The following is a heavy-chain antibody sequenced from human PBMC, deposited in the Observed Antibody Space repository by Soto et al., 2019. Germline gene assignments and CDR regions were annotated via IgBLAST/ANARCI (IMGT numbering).Heavy chain of an antibody. CDR2: ISYDGSEE. V-gene: IGHV3-30*18. CDR3: AKGRFDVVSISPFDH. CDR1: GFTFSSFG. J-gene: IGHJ4*01. Sequence: GGSLRLSCAASGFTFSSFGMHWVRQAPGKGLEWVAVISYDGSEEYYADSVKGRATVSRDNSKNTVYLQMNRLRGDDSAIYYCAKGRFDVVSISPFDHWGQGTLVTV. D-gene: IGHD3-3*02.